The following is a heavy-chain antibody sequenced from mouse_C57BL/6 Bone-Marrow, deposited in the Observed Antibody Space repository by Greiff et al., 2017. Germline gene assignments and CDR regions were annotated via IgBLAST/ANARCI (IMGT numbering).Heavy chain of an antibody. CDR1: GYTFTSYW. CDR3: ARSYYSNTPFAD. CDR2: IHPNSGST. Sequence: QVQLQQPGAELVKPGASVKLSCKASGYTFTSYWMHWVKQRPGQGLEWIGMIHPNSGSTNYNEKFKSKATLTVAKSSSTAYMQLSSLTSEDSAVYYCARSYYSNTPFADWGQGTLVTVAA. J-gene: IGHJ3*01. V-gene: IGHV1-64*01. D-gene: IGHD2-5*01.